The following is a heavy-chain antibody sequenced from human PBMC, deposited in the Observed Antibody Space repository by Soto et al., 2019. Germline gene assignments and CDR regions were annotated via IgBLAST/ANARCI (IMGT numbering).Heavy chain of an antibody. V-gene: IGHV4-61*01. D-gene: IGHD1-26*01. CDR3: ARVGSSCHSGGCYYYYGLGV. CDR2: IYYSGST. CDR1: GDSVGNGPYY. Sequence: QVRLQESGPGLVKPSETLSLSCLVSGDSVGNGPYYWSWIRQSPGEGLEWIAYIYYSGSTNVNPYLESRVTISIDMSKNQFFLELRSVTAADAAVYFCARVGSSCHSGGCYYYYGLGVWGQGTTVAISS. J-gene: IGHJ6*02.